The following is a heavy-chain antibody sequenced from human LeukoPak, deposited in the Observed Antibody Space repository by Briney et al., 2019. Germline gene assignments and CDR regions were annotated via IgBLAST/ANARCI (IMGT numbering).Heavy chain of an antibody. Sequence: GGSLRLSCAASGFIVSNKYMAWVRQAPGKGLEGVSVIYSDGRTLYTETVKGRFTISRDNSKNTMYLQMNSLRAEDTAMYYCARGANWEDDSFDMWGQGTMVTVSS. CDR1: GFIVSNKY. D-gene: IGHD1-1*01. CDR3: ARGANWEDDSFDM. CDR2: IYSDGRT. J-gene: IGHJ3*02. V-gene: IGHV3-53*01.